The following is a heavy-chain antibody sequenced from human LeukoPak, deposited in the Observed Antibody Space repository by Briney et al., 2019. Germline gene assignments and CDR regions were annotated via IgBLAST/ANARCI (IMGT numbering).Heavy chain of an antibody. Sequence: PGGSLRLSCTASGFSFSSYPMIWVRQALGKRLEWVSSITNTGTYVYYGDAVKGRFTVSRDNAKDSMYLQMNSLRAEDTALYYCASVPIAAHQSDYWGQGTLVTVSS. CDR3: ASVPIAAHQSDY. D-gene: IGHD6-13*01. V-gene: IGHV3-21*04. CDR1: GFSFSSYP. CDR2: ITNTGTYV. J-gene: IGHJ4*02.